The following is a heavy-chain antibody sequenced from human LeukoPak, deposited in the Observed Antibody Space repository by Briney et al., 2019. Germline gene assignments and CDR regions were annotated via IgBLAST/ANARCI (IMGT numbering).Heavy chain of an antibody. CDR3: ARLYSNMFGY. CDR1: DGSISGYY. V-gene: IGHV4-59*08. CDR2: MYYSGNT. Sequence: SETLSLTCTVSDGSISGYYWSWIRQPPGKGLEWIASMYYSGNTKYNPSLKSRITISVDTSKNQFSLKLSSVTAADTAVYYCARLYSNMFGYWGQGTLVTVSS. J-gene: IGHJ4*02. D-gene: IGHD4-11*01.